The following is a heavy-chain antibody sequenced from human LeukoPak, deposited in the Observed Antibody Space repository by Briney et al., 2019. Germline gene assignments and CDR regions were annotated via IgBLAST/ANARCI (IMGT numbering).Heavy chain of an antibody. CDR2: INHSGST. J-gene: IGHJ5*02. D-gene: IGHD6-19*01. CDR3: ARLAQSSGRRNWFDP. Sequence: PSETLSLTCAVYGGSFSGYYWSWIRQPPGKGLEWIGEINHSGSTNYNPSLKSRVTISVDTSKNQFSLKLSSVTAADTAVYYCARLAQSSGRRNWFDPWGQGTLVTVPS. CDR1: GGSFSGYY. V-gene: IGHV4-34*01.